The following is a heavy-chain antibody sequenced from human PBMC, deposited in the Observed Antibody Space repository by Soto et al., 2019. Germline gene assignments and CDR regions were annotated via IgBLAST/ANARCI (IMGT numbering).Heavy chain of an antibody. CDR3: AKEVGYSIGLSEFDY. CDR1: GFTFSSYA. Sequence: EVQLLESGGGLVQPGGSLRLSCAASGFTFSSYAMSWVRQAPGKGLEWFSAISGSGSSTYYTDSVKGRFTISRDNSKNMLYLRMNSLRAEDTDVYYCAKEVGYSIGLSEFDYWGQGTLVIDSS. CDR2: ISGSGSST. V-gene: IGHV3-23*01. J-gene: IGHJ4*02. D-gene: IGHD6-19*01.